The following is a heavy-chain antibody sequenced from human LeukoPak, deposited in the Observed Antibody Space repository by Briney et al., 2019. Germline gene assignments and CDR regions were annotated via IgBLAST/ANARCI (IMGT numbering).Heavy chain of an antibody. CDR3: AKARYCSGGSCYSGHDAFDI. CDR1: GFTFSSYA. V-gene: IGHV3-30-3*01. J-gene: IGHJ3*02. CDR2: ISYDGSSK. D-gene: IGHD2-15*01. Sequence: GGSLRLSCAASGFTFSSYAMHWVRQAPGKGLEWVAVISYDGSSKYYADSVKGRFTISRDNSKNTLYLQMNSLRAEDTAVYYCAKARYCSGGSCYSGHDAFDIWGQGTMVTVSS.